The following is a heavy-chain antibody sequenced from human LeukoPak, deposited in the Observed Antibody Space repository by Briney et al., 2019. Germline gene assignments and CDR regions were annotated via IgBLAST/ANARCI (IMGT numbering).Heavy chain of an antibody. CDR1: GGTFSSYA. CDR2: IIPIFGTA. Sequence: GASVKVACKASGGTFSSYAISWVRQAPGQGLDWMGGIIPIFGTANYAQKFQGRVTITTDESTSTAYMELSSLRSEDTAVYYCASRRNSQDSGSYIGMDVSGKGTRSPSPQ. V-gene: IGHV1-69*05. J-gene: IGHJ6*04. CDR3: ASRRNSQDSGSYIGMDV. D-gene: IGHD1-26*01.